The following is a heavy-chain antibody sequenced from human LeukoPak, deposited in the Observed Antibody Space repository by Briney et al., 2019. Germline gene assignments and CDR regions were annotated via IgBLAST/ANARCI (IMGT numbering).Heavy chain of an antibody. D-gene: IGHD3-22*01. Sequence: GGSLRLSCAASGFTVSSNYMSWVRQAPGKGLEWVSVIYSGGKTHYADSVKGRFTISRDNSKNTLYLQMNSLRAEGTAVYYCARGVANYYDSSGYQNWGQGTLVTVSS. J-gene: IGHJ4*02. CDR2: IYSGGKT. V-gene: IGHV3-53*01. CDR3: ARGVANYYDSSGYQN. CDR1: GFTVSSNY.